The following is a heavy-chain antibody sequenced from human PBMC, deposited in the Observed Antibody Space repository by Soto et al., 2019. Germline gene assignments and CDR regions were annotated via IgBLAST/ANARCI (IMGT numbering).Heavy chain of an antibody. Sequence: GSLRLSCAASGFTFSSYGMHWVRQAPGKGLEWVAVIWYDGSNKYYADSVKGRFTISRDNSKNTLYLQMNSLRAEDTAVYYCARDRSRYDILTGYSSVDYWGQGTLVTVSS. V-gene: IGHV3-33*01. D-gene: IGHD3-9*01. J-gene: IGHJ4*02. CDR2: IWYDGSNK. CDR1: GFTFSSYG. CDR3: ARDRSRYDILTGYSSVDY.